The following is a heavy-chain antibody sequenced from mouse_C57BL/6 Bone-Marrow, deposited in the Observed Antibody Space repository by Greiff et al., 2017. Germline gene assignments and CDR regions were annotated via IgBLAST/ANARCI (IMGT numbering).Heavy chain of an antibody. CDR1: GYTFTSYW. CDR2: IDPSDSYP. CDR3: ARARKNYYGSSYGDDY. V-gene: IGHV1-69*01. D-gene: IGHD1-1*01. Sequence: QVQLQQPGAELVMPGASVKLSCKASGYTFTSYWLHWVKQRPGQGLEWIGEIDPSDSYPNYNQKFKGKSPLTVDKSSSTAYMQLSSLTSEDSAVYYCARARKNYYGSSYGDDYWGQGTTLTVSS. J-gene: IGHJ2*01.